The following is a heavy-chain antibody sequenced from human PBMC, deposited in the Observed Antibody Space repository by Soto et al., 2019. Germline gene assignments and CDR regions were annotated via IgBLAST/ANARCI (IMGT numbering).Heavy chain of an antibody. CDR2: IFYSGST. CDR3: ARVGSSGWYLDYFDY. D-gene: IGHD6-19*01. V-gene: IGHV4-59*11. J-gene: IGHJ4*02. CDR1: GGSISGHY. Sequence: SETLSLTCTVSGGSISGHYWTWIRQPPGKGLEWIGYIFYSGSTNYNPSLKSRVTISVDTSKNQFSLKLSSVTAADTAVYYCARVGSSGWYLDYFDYWGQGTVVTVSS.